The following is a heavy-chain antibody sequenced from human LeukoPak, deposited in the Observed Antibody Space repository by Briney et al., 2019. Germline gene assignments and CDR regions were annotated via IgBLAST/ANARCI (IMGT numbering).Heavy chain of an antibody. J-gene: IGHJ4*02. CDR3: ASVAIAARSFDY. CDR2: IIPIFGTA. Sequence: PVKVSCKVSGGTFSSYAISWVRQAPGQGLEWMGGIIPIFGTANYAQKFQGRVTITADESTSTAYMELSSLRSEDTAVYYCASVAIAARSFDYWGQGTLVTVSS. D-gene: IGHD6-6*01. CDR1: GGTFSSYA. V-gene: IGHV1-69*13.